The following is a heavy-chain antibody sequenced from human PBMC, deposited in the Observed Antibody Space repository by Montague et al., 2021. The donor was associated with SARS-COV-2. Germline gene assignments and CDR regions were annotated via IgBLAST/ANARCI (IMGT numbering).Heavy chain of an antibody. CDR2: NYYTGSTFWNLYSSGTT. CDR1: GGSISNSSYY. CDR3: ARSYLGYCCRESCYKVGRYDAFDI. J-gene: IGHJ3*02. Sequence: SETLSLTCTVYGGSISNSSYYWVCIRQPPGKGLEGIGSNYYTGSTFWNLYSSGTTYYSPYLQSRVAISVDTPKSQFSLRLSSVTATDTAVYFCARSYLGYCCRESCYKVGRYDAFDIWGQGTLVTVSS. V-gene: IGHV4-39*01. D-gene: IGHD2-15*01.